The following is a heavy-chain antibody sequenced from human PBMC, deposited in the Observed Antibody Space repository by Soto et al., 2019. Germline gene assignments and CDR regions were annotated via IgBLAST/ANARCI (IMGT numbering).Heavy chain of an antibody. CDR3: AREQYGMDV. J-gene: IGHJ6*02. CDR2: INQSGTT. Sequence: AVNGGSFREYYWSWLRQPPGKGLEWIGEINQSGTTHYNPSLKRRINISIDTSKNQFSLNLTSVTAADTAVYYCAREQYGMDVWGQGTTVTVSS. V-gene: IGHV4-34*01. CDR1: GGSFREYY.